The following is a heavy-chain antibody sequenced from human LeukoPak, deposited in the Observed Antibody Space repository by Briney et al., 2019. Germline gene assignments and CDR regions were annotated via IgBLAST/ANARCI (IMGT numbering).Heavy chain of an antibody. V-gene: IGHV3-20*01. CDR1: GFNFDDYG. J-gene: IGHJ4*02. CDR2: INWNGGRT. CDR3: ARDGNYDSSGYWTL. D-gene: IGHD3-22*01. Sequence: PGGSLRLSCAASGFNFDDYGMSWVRHVPGKGLEWVSGINWNGGRTTYADSVKGRFTISRDNAKNSLYLQMDSLRAEDTALYHCARDGNYDSSGYWTLWGQGTLVTVSS.